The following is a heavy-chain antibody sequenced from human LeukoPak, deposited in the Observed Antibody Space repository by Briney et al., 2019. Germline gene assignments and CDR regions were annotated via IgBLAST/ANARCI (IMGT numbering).Heavy chain of an antibody. CDR2: IYSGGST. CDR1: GFTVSSNY. D-gene: IGHD5-24*01. J-gene: IGHJ4*02. CDR3: ARDRRDGYNYFDY. V-gene: IGHV3-66*01. Sequence: GGPLRLSCAASGFTVSSNYMSWVRQAPGKGLEWVSVIYSGGSTYYADSVKGRFTISRDNSKNTLYLQMNSLRAEDTALYYCARDRRDGYNYFDYWGQGTLVTVSS.